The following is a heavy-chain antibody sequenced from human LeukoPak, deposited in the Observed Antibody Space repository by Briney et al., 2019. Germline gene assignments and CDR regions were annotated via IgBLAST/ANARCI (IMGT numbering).Heavy chain of an antibody. D-gene: IGHD7-27*01. CDR1: GGSISSGGYS. CDR3: ARDGLGIIDC. Sequence: PSQTLSLTCAVSGGSISSGGYSWSWIRQPPGKGLEWIGYIYHSGSTYYNPSLKSRVTISVDRSKNQFSLKLSSVTAADTAVYYCARDGLGIIDCWGQGTLVTVSS. V-gene: IGHV4-30-2*01. CDR2: IYHSGST. J-gene: IGHJ4*02.